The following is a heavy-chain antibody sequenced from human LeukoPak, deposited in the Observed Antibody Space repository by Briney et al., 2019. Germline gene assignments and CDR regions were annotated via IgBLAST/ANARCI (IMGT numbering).Heavy chain of an antibody. Sequence: GGSLRLSCAASGFTFISYWMHWVRQAPGKGLVWVSHINSDGSSTSYADSVKGRFTTSRDNAKNTLYLQMNSLRAEDTAVYYCARVMEPGIAAAGFDYWGQGTLVTVSS. V-gene: IGHV3-74*01. CDR2: INSDGSST. D-gene: IGHD6-13*01. CDR3: ARVMEPGIAAAGFDY. J-gene: IGHJ4*02. CDR1: GFTFISYW.